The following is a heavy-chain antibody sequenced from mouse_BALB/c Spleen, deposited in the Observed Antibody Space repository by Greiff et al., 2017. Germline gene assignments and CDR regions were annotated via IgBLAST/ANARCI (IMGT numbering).Heavy chain of an antibody. CDR2: IRLKSNNYAT. J-gene: IGHJ2*01. V-gene: IGHV6-6*02. Sequence: EVKLLESGGGLVQPGGSMKLSCVASGFTFSNYWMNWVRQSPEKGLECVAEIRLKSNNYATHYAESVKGRFTISRDDSKSSVYLQMNNLRAEDTGIYYCRGIYYYGSSYFLDYWGQGTTLTVSS. CDR3: RGIYYYGSSYFLDY. D-gene: IGHD1-1*01. CDR1: GFTFSNYW.